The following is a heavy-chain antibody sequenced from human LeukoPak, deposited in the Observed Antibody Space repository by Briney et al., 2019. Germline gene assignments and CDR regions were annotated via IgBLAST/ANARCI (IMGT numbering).Heavy chain of an antibody. CDR1: GYSFTSYW. CDR3: ARLDSAGYRSGWYGMDV. D-gene: IGHD6-19*01. J-gene: IGHJ6*02. Sequence: GESLKISCEGSGYSFTSYWIGWVRQMPGKGLEWMGIIYPGDSDTRYSPSFQGQVTISADKSISTAYLQWSSLKASDTAMYYCARLDSAGYRSGWYGMDVWGQGTTVTVSS. V-gene: IGHV5-51*01. CDR2: IYPGDSDT.